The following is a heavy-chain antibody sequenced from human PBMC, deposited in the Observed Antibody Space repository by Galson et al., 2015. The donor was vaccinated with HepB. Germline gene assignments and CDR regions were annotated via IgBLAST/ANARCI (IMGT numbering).Heavy chain of an antibody. CDR3: AKGSNYAWYSSSPGYYGMDV. J-gene: IGHJ6*02. D-gene: IGHD6-6*01. V-gene: IGHV3-30*18. Sequence: SLRLSCAASGFTFSSYGMHWVRQAPGKGLEWVAVISYDGSNKYYADSVKGRFTISRDNSKNTLYLQMNSLRAEDTAVYYCAKGSNYAWYSSSPGYYGMDVWGQGTTVTVSS. CDR1: GFTFSSYG. CDR2: ISYDGSNK.